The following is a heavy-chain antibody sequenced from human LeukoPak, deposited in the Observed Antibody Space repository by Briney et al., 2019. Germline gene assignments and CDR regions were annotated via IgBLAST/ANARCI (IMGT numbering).Heavy chain of an antibody. J-gene: IGHJ6*03. V-gene: IGHV3-11*04. D-gene: IGHD3-9*01. CDR3: ARDLISDWLNLYYFMDV. CDR2: ISSSGNTI. CDR1: GFTFSDYY. Sequence: GGSLRLSCAASGFTFSDYYMSWIRQAPGKGLEWVSYISSSGNTIYYADSVKGRFTVSRDNAKNSLYLQMNSLRAEDTAVYYCARDLISDWLNLYYFMDVWGKGTTVTVSS.